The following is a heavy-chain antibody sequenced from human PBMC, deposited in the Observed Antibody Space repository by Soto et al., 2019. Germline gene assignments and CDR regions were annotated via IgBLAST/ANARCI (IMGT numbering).Heavy chain of an antibody. CDR3: ARVGGEGLHLGELSSSTQYYFDY. D-gene: IGHD3-16*02. Sequence: EVQLVESGGGLVQPGGSLRLSCAASGFTVSSNYMSWVRQAPGKGLEWVSVIYSGGSTYYADSVKGRFTISRDNSKNTLYLQMNSLRSEDTAVYYCARVGGEGLHLGELSSSTQYYFDYWGQGTLVTVSS. V-gene: IGHV3-66*01. CDR1: GFTVSSNY. J-gene: IGHJ4*02. CDR2: IYSGGST.